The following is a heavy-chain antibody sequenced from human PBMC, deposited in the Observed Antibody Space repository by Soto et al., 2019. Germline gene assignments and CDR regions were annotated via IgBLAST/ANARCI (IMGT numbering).Heavy chain of an antibody. J-gene: IGHJ5*02. V-gene: IGHV4-4*07. Sequence: QVQLEESGPGLVKTSETLSLICSVSGASVRSKYWSWNRQAAGEGLEWIGRVDATGRSNYNPSLRGRATMSVDTSKNQFFLRLTSMTAADTATYYCARDPLPTDDSAPCCRGSQVTVS. CDR1: GASVRSKY. D-gene: IGHD3-22*01. CDR2: VDATGRS. CDR3: ARDPLPTDDSAP.